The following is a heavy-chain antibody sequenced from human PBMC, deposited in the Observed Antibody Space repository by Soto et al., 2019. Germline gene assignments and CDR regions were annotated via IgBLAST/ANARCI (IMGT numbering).Heavy chain of an antibody. CDR3: ARVNVVLVVATREYYFDY. Sequence: ASVEVSCKASGYTFTDYYMHWVRQAPGQGLEWMGWINPNSGGTNYAQKFQGRVTMTRDTSISTAYMELSRLRSDDTAVYYCARVNVVLVVATREYYFDYWGQGTLVTVSS. J-gene: IGHJ4*02. CDR2: INPNSGGT. V-gene: IGHV1-2*02. D-gene: IGHD2-15*01. CDR1: GYTFTDYY.